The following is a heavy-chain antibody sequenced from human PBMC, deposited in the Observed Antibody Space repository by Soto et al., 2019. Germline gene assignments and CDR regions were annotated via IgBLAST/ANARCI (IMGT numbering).Heavy chain of an antibody. J-gene: IGHJ3*02. D-gene: IGHD5-12*01. Sequence: PSETLSLTCTVSGGSVRSGSYYWSWIRQTPGNGLEWIGYIQYSGDTTYNPSLKGRVTISVDTYKNQFSLKLASVTAADTALYYSARHDYADRVFDIWGQGTMVTVSS. V-gene: IGHV4-61*01. CDR1: GGSVRSGSYY. CDR2: IQYSGDT. CDR3: ARHDYADRVFDI.